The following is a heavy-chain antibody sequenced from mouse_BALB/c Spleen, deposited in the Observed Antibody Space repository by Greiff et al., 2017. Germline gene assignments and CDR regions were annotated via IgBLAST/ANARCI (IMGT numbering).Heavy chain of an antibody. CDR3: ARGARATFMDY. J-gene: IGHJ4*01. V-gene: IGHV1-55*01. D-gene: IGHD3-1*01. CDR1: GYNFTSYW. Sequence: VQLQQPGAELVKPGTSVKLSCKASGYNFTSYWINWVKLRPGQGLEWIGDIYPGSGSTNYNEKIKSKATLTVDKSSSTAYMQLKSLTSEDSAVYYCARGARATFMDYWGQGTSVTVSS. CDR2: IYPGSGST.